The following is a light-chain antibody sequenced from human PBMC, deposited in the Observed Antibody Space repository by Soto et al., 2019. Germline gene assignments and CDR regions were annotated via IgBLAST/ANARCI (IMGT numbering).Light chain of an antibody. J-gene: IGKJ4*01. CDR2: AAS. CDR1: QSITTH. Sequence: DIQMTRSHSALSASLGARSAITCRASQSITTHLSWYQHKPGKAPNLLIYAASTLQAGVPSRFTGSGSGTDFTLTISSLQPEDFATYYCQQSNSSSPTFGGGTKVDIK. V-gene: IGKV1-39*01. CDR3: QQSNSSSPT.